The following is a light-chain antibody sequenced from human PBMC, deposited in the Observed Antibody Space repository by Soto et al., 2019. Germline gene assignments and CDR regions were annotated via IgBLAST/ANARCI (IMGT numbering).Light chain of an antibody. J-gene: IGKJ4*01. CDR3: QKYNSAPLT. CDR2: AAS. Sequence: DIQMTQSPASLSASVGDRDTLTCRARQGIGVYLAWVQQKPAEVPRIMIYAASALQSGVPSRFSGGRSGTDFTLTINTLQAEDVATYYCQKYNSAPLTVGGGTKVEIK. CDR1: QGIGVY. V-gene: IGKV1-27*01.